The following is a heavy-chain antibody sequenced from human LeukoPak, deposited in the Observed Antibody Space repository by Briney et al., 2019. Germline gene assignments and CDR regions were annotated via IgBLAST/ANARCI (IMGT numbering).Heavy chain of an antibody. CDR3: ARADIIVVAGATPVGSAFEY. CDR2: ISDNKGDT. Sequence: ASLKVSCKTSGYTFISYGISWLRQAPGHGIEWMGWISDNKGDTEYAQKFQGRLTVTRDTSTSTAYMELKRLKSDDTAVYYCARADIIVVAGATPVGSAFEYWGQGTLITVS. CDR1: GYTFISYG. D-gene: IGHD2-15*01. V-gene: IGHV1-18*01. J-gene: IGHJ4*02.